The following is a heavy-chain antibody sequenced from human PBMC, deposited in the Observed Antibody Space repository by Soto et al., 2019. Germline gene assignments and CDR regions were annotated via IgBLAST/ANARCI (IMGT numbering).Heavy chain of an antibody. CDR3: ARAMYRRLHSCYAFDRAFDI. D-gene: IGHD2-2*01. V-gene: IGHV4-34*01. CDR1: GGSFSGYY. CDR2: INHSGST. J-gene: IGHJ3*02. Sequence: SETLSLTCAVYGGSFSGYYWSWIRQPPGKGLEWIGEINHSGSTNYNPSLKSRVTISVDTSKNQFSLKLSSVTAADTAVYYCARAMYRRLHSCYAFDRAFDIWGQGTMVTVSS.